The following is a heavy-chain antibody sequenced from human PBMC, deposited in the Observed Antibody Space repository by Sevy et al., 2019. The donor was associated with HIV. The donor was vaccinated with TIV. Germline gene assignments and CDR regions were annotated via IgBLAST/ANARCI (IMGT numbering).Heavy chain of an antibody. Sequence: ASVKVSCKASGYTFTSYGISWVRQAPGHGLEWMGWVSGYNANANYAQRFQGRVTMTSDTSTSTAYMELRSLTSDDTAFYYCVKDWPHIGRYDCFDPWGQGTLVTVSS. CDR2: VSGYNANA. D-gene: IGHD2-21*01. V-gene: IGHV1-18*04. CDR1: GYTFTSYG. CDR3: VKDWPHIGRYDCFDP. J-gene: IGHJ5*02.